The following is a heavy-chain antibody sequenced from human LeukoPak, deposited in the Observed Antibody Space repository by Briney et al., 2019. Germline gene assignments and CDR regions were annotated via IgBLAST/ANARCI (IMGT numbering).Heavy chain of an antibody. CDR1: GGSISSASYY. CDR2: IYTSGST. CDR3: ARAAGEMATIRY. V-gene: IGHV4-61*02. J-gene: IGHJ4*02. Sequence: SQTLSLTCTVSGGSISSASYYWSWIRQPAGKGLEWIGRIYTSGSTNYNPSLKSRVTISVDTSKNQFSLKLSSVTAADTAVYYCARAAGEMATIRYWGQGTLVTVSS. D-gene: IGHD5-24*01.